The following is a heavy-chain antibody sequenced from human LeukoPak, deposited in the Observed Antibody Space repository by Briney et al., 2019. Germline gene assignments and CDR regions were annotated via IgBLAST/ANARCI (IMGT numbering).Heavy chain of an antibody. V-gene: IGHV3-9*03. CDR2: ISWNSGSI. CDR3: AKDTAAEPPFDAFDI. D-gene: IGHD6-13*01. CDR1: GFTFSSYA. Sequence: PGGSLRLSCAASGFTFSSYAMSWVRQAPGKGLEWVSGISWNSGSIGYADSVKGRFTISRDNAKNSLYLQMNSLRAEDMALYYCAKDTAAEPPFDAFDIWGQGTMVTVSS. J-gene: IGHJ3*02.